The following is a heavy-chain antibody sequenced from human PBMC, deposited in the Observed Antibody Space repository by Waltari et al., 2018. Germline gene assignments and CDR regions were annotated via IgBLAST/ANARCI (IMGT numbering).Heavy chain of an antibody. V-gene: IGHV3-23*03. CDR2: IYSGGST. D-gene: IGHD6-6*01. CDR3: AKDAARGLDY. Sequence: EVQLVESGGGLVQPGGSLRLSCAASGFTFSSYAMSWVRQAPGKGLEWVSVIYSGGSTYDADSVKGRFTISRDNSKNTLYLKMNSLRAEDTAVYYCAKDAARGLDYWGQGTLVTVSS. CDR1: GFTFSSYA. J-gene: IGHJ4*02.